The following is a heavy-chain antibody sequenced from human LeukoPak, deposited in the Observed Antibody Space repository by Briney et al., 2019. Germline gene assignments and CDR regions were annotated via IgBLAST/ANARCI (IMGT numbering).Heavy chain of an antibody. CDR2: ISGSGGST. J-gene: IGHJ1*01. CDR1: GFTFSSYA. Sequence: GGSLRLPCAASGFTFSSYAMSWVRQAPGKGLEWVSAISGSGGSTYYADSVKGRFTISRDNSKNTLYLQMNSLRAEDTAVYYCAKDPHRSGYRSVWRYFQNWGQGTLVTVSS. CDR3: AKDPHRSGYRSVWRYFQN. D-gene: IGHD3-22*01. V-gene: IGHV3-23*01.